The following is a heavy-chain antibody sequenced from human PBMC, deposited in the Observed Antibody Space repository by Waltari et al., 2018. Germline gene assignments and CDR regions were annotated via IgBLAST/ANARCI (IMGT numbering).Heavy chain of an antibody. CDR1: GFTFSSYS. D-gene: IGHD6-6*01. CDR2: IRSSSDTI. Sequence: EVQLVESGGGLVQPGGSLRLSCAASGFTFSSYSMNWVRQAPGKGLEWISYIRSSSDTIYYADSVKGRVTISRDNAKNSLYLQMNSLRVEDTAVYYCARGEYSLTYWGQGTLVTVPS. J-gene: IGHJ4*02. V-gene: IGHV3-48*04. CDR3: ARGEYSLTY.